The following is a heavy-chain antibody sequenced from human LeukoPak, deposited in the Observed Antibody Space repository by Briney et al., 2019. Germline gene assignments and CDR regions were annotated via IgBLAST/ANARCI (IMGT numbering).Heavy chain of an antibody. J-gene: IGHJ4*02. CDR2: INPSSGST. CDR1: GYTFTSYF. Sequence: ASVKVSCKASGYTFTSYFMHWVRQAPGQGLEWMGIINPSSGSTTYAQKFQGRVTMTRDTSTSTVYMGLSSLRSEDTAVYYCARGWGSFDYWGQGTLVIVSS. CDR3: ARGWGSFDY. V-gene: IGHV1-46*01. D-gene: IGHD3-16*01.